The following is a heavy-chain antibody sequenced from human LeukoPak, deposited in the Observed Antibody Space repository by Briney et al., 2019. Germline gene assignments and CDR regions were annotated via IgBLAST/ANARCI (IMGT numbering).Heavy chain of an antibody. J-gene: IGHJ4*02. CDR2: ISDSGGST. V-gene: IGHV3-23*01. CDR3: ARRGVVIRVILVGFHKEAFYFDS. CDR1: GITLSDYG. D-gene: IGHD3-22*01. Sequence: GGSLRLSCAVSGITLSDYGMSWVRQAPGKGLEWVAGISDSGGSTNYADSVKGRFTISRDNPKNTLYLQMNSLRAEDTAVYFCARRGVVIRVILVGFHKEAFYFDSWGQGALVTVSS.